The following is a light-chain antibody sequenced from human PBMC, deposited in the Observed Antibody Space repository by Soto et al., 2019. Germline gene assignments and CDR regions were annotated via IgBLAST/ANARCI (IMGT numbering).Light chain of an antibody. J-gene: IGKJ1*01. Sequence: DIQMTQSPSTLSASVGDRVTITCRASQSISSWLAWYQQKPGKAPKLRIYDASSLESGVPSRFSGSGSGTEFTLTISSLQPDDFATYYCQQYKIYWTFGQGTKVEIK. CDR3: QQYKIYWT. CDR1: QSISSW. CDR2: DAS. V-gene: IGKV1-5*01.